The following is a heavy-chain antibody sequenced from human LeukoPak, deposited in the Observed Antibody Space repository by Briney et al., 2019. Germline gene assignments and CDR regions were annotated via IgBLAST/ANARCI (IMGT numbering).Heavy chain of an antibody. CDR1: GFTFDDYG. CDR2: INWYGSNT. J-gene: IGHJ4*02. V-gene: IGHV3-20*04. Sequence: GGSLRLSCAASGFTFDDYGMSWVRQAPGKGLEWVSGINWYGSNTDYADSVKGRFTISRDNAKNALYLQMKSLRVEDTAFYYCSRDPLLQPLLFHFWGQGLLVPLSS. CDR3: SRDPLLQPLLFHF. D-gene: IGHD1-26*01.